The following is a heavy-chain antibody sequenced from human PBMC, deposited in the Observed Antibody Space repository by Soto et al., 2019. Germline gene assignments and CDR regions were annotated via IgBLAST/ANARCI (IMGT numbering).Heavy chain of an antibody. Sequence: QVQLVQSGAEVKKPGSSVKVSCKASGGTFSTYAISWVRQAPGQGLEWMGGVIPIFDTVNYAQRFQGRVTITADESTTTAYMELSSLGSEDTAVYYCAADVGATARAFHYRGQGTLVTVSS. V-gene: IGHV1-69*01. CDR3: AADVGATARAFHY. CDR2: VIPIFDTV. J-gene: IGHJ4*02. CDR1: GGTFSTYA. D-gene: IGHD1-26*01.